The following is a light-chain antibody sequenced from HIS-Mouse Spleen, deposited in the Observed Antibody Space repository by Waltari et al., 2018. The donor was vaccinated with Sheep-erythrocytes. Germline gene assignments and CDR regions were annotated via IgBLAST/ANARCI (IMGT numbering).Light chain of an antibody. CDR1: QSVSSSY. Sequence: EIVLTQSPGTLSLSPGERATLSCRASQSVSSSYLAWYQQKPGQAPRLLIYGASSRATGLPDSFSGSGSGTDFTLTISRLEPEDFAVYYCQQYGSSLRTFGQGTKVEIK. J-gene: IGKJ1*01. CDR2: GAS. V-gene: IGKV3-20*01. CDR3: QQYGSSLRT.